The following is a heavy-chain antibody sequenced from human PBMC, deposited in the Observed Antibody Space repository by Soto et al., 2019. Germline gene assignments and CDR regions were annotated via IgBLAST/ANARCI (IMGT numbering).Heavy chain of an antibody. V-gene: IGHV3-33*01. J-gene: IGHJ4*02. CDR1: GFTFSSYG. CDR2: IWYDGSNK. Sequence: GGSMRLSCAASGFTFSSYGMHWVRQAPGKGLEWVAVIWYDGSNKYYADSVKGRFTISRDNSKNTLYLQMNSLRAEDTAVYYCARGYYYDSSGYSPPNYWGQGTLVTVSS. CDR3: ARGYYYDSSGYSPPNY. D-gene: IGHD3-22*01.